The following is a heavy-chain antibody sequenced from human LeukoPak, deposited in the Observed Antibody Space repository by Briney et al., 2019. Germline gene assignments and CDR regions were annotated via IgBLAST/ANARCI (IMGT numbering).Heavy chain of an antibody. Sequence: ASVKVSCKASGYTFTDYAMNWVRQAPGQGLEWMGWIHPNAGNPTYAQGFTGRFVFSLDTSVGTTYLQISSLKAEDTAVYYCARAYQSLGGLSLPDHWGQGTLVTVSS. V-gene: IGHV7-4-1*02. CDR1: GYTFTDYA. CDR3: ARAYQSLGGLSLPDH. D-gene: IGHD3-16*02. J-gene: IGHJ5*02. CDR2: IHPNAGNP.